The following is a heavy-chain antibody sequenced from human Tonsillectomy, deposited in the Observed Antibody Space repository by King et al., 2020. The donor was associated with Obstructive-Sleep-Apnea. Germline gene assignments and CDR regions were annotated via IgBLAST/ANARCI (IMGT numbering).Heavy chain of an antibody. V-gene: IGHV3-7*03. CDR1: GFTFSRYW. D-gene: IGHD1-1*01. CDR3: ARGSNWNDEQYYYYYAMDV. J-gene: IGHJ6*02. Sequence: VQLVESGGGLVQPGGSLRLSCAASGFTFSRYWMSWVRQAPGKGLEWVANIKQDGSEKHYVESVKGRFTISIDNAKNSLDLQMNSLRAEDTAVYCCARGSNWNDEQYYYYYAMDVWGQGTTVTVSS. CDR2: IKQDGSEK.